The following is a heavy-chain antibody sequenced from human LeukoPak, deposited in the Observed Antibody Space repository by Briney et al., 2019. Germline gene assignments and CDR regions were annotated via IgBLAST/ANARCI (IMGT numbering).Heavy chain of an antibody. J-gene: IGHJ4*02. CDR2: IQQHGSET. V-gene: IGHV3-7*01. D-gene: IGHD5-24*01. Sequence: GGSLRLSSEGSGFTFSNYWMSWVRQAPGKGLEWVANIQQHGSETYYADSVKGRFTISRDNAKNSLYLQMNSLRAEDTAVYYCARETPRRGETRDGYRWGQGTLVTVSS. CDR1: GFTFSNYW. CDR3: ARETPRRGETRDGYR.